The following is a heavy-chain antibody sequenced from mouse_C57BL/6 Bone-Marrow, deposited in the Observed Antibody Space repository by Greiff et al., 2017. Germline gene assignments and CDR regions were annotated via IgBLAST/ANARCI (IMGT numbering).Heavy chain of an antibody. J-gene: IGHJ4*01. V-gene: IGHV1-7*01. Sequence: QVQLQQSGAELAKPGASVKLSCKASGYTFTSYWLHWVKQRPGQGLEWIGYINPSSGYTKYNQKFKDKATLTAAKSSSTAYMQLSSLTDEDSAVYYCARRRITTVVANYAMDYWGQGTSVTVAS. D-gene: IGHD1-1*01. CDR3: ARRRITTVVANYAMDY. CDR2: INPSSGYT. CDR1: GYTFTSYW.